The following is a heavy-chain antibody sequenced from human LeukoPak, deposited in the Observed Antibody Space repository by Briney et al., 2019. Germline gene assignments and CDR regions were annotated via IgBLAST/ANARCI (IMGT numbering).Heavy chain of an antibody. J-gene: IGHJ4*02. CDR3: ARNYNGMSN. V-gene: IGHV3-74*01. CDR1: GLTFSNYG. CDR2: IINDGNSA. Sequence: GGSLRLSCAASGLTFSNYGMIWVRQAPGKGPVWVSYIINDGNSATYADSVKGRFTVSRDNAKKTLYLQMNSLRAEDTAVYYCARNYNGMSNWGQGTQVIVSS. D-gene: IGHD1-26*01.